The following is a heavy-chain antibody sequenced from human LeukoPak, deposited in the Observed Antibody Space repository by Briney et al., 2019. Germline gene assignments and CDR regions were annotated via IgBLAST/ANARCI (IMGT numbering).Heavy chain of an antibody. CDR1: GFTFSNHA. CDR2: ISNSGGDT. V-gene: IGHV3-23*01. CDR3: AKGWGWFDP. D-gene: IGHD3-16*01. Sequence: GGSLRLSCAASGFTFSNHAMSWVRQAPGKGVEWVSSISNSGGDTFYTDSVEGRFTISRDNSKNTLYLQMNSLRAEDTAVYYCAKGWGWFDPWGQGTLVTVSS. J-gene: IGHJ5*02.